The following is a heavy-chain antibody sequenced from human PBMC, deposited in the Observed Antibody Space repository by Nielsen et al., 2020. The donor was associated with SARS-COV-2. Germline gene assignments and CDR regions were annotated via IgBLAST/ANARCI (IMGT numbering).Heavy chain of an antibody. V-gene: IGHV3-23*01. J-gene: IGHJ4*02. D-gene: IGHD1-20*01. CDR1: GFTFNTYA. CDR3: AINWNLDY. Sequence: GGSLRLSCAASGFTFNTYAMSWVRQAPGKGLEWVSSISASAGTFYADSVKGQFIISRDNSKNTLYLQMNSLRAEDTAVYYCAINWNLDYWGQGTLVTVSS. CDR2: ISASAGT.